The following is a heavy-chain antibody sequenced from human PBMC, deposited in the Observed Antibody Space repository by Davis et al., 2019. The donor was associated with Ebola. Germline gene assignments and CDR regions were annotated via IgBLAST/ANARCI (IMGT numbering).Heavy chain of an antibody. Sequence: GESLKISCAASGFSFSSYGMPWVRQAPGKGLEWVAVISYDGSNKYYADSVKGRFTISRDNSKNTLYLQMNSLRAEDTAVYYCAKGDRVDPWGQGTLVTVSS. CDR1: GFSFSSYG. V-gene: IGHV3-30*18. CDR3: AKGDRVDP. CDR2: ISYDGSNK. J-gene: IGHJ5*02.